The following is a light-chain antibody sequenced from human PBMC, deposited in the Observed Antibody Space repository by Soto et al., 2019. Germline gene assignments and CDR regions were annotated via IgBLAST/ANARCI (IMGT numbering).Light chain of an antibody. CDR1: QSISSW. V-gene: IGKV1-5*01. Sequence: DIQMTQSPSTLSASVGDRVTITCRASQSISSWLAWYQQKPGKAPKLLIYDASSLESGVPSRFSGSGSGTDFTLTISSLEPEDAAVYYCQQRSNWPPITFGQGTRLEIK. CDR3: QQRSNWPPIT. J-gene: IGKJ5*01. CDR2: DAS.